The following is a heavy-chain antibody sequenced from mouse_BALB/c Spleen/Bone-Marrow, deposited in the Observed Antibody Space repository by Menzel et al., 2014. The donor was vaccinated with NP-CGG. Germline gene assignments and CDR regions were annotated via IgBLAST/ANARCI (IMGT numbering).Heavy chain of an antibody. V-gene: IGHV5-6*01. Sequence: VQLKQSVGDLMKPVGSLKLFCAASGFTFRSYDMSWVRQTPDKRLEWVANINNGGTYNYYPDSVKGRFTISRDNAKNTLYLQMSRLKSEDTAMYYCALNWDSAYWGQGTLVTVSA. J-gene: IGHJ3*01. CDR1: GFTFRSYD. CDR3: ALNWDSAY. CDR2: INNGGTYN. D-gene: IGHD4-1*02.